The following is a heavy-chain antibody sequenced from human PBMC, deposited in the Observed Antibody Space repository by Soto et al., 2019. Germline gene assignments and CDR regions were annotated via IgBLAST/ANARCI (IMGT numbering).Heavy chain of an antibody. D-gene: IGHD1-26*01. J-gene: IGHJ5*02. CDR2: IYYSGST. CDR3: ARDQRAGIVAPGGFDP. CDR1: GGSISSYY. V-gene: IGHV4-59*01. Sequence: SETLSLTCTVSGGSISSYYWSWIRQPPGKGLEWIGYIYYSGSTNCNPSLKSRVTISVDTSKNQFSLKLSSVTAADTAVYYCARDQRAGIVAPGGFDPWGQGTLVTVSS.